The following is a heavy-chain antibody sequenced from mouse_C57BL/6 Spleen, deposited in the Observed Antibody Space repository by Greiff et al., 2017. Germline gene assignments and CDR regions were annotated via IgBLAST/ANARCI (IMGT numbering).Heavy chain of an antibody. D-gene: IGHD1-1*01. Sequence: VQLQQPGAELVKPGASVKMSCKASGYTFTSYWITWVKQRPGQGLEWIGDIYPGSGSTNYNEKFKSKATLTVDTSSSTAYMQLSSLTSEDSAVYYCAREDYYGSSHGWFAYWGQGTLVTVSA. V-gene: IGHV1-55*01. CDR1: GYTFTSYW. CDR3: AREDYYGSSHGWFAY. J-gene: IGHJ3*01. CDR2: IYPGSGST.